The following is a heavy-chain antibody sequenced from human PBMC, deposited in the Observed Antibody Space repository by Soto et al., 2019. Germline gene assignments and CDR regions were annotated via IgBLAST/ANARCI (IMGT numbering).Heavy chain of an antibody. CDR1: GGSFSGYY. CDR2: INHSGST. D-gene: IGHD6-13*01. CDR3: ARGYSSSWYGPRMDV. J-gene: IGHJ6*02. V-gene: IGHV4-34*01. Sequence: QVQLQQWGAGLLKPSETLSLTCAVYGGSFSGYYWRWIRQPPGKGLEWIGEINHSGSTNYNPSLKSRVTISVDTSKQQFSLKLSSVTAADTAVYYCARGYSSSWYGPRMDVWGQGTTVTVSS.